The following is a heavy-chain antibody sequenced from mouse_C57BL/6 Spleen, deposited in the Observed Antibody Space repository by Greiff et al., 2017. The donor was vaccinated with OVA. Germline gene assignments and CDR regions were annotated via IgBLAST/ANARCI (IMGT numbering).Heavy chain of an antibody. D-gene: IGHD3-2*02. CDR2: IYPGSGST. Sequence: QVQLQQPGAELVKPGASVKMSCKASGYTFTSYWITWVKQRPGQGLEWIGDIYPGSGSTNYNEKFKSKATLTVDTSSSTAYMQLSSLTSEDSAVYYCAREDSSGQSPMDYWGQGTSVTVSS. V-gene: IGHV1-55*01. CDR3: AREDSSGQSPMDY. J-gene: IGHJ4*01. CDR1: GYTFTSYW.